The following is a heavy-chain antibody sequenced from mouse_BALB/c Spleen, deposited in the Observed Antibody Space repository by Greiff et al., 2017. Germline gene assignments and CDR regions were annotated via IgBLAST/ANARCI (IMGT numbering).Heavy chain of an antibody. CDR2: ISSGGSYT. CDR3: TRDRADYYGSSSFFDY. V-gene: IGHV5-6-4*01. Sequence: DVQLVASGGGLVKPGGSLTLSCAASGFTFRSYTMSWVRQPPAKRLGWVATISSGGSYTYYPDSVTGRFTISRDNAKNTLYLQMSSLKSEDTAMYYCTRDRADYYGSSSFFDYWGQGTTLTVSS. J-gene: IGHJ2*01. CDR1: GFTFRSYT. D-gene: IGHD1-1*01.